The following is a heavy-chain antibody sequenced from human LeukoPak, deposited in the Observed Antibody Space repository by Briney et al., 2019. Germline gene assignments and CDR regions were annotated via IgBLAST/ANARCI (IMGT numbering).Heavy chain of an antibody. V-gene: IGHV3-33*01. CDR3: ARKDGGPSSPDF. CDR2: IWYDGNNK. D-gene: IGHD4-23*01. J-gene: IGHJ4*02. CDR1: GFTFSSYG. Sequence: PGGFLRLSCAASGFTFSSYGMHWVRQAPGKGLEWVAVIWYDGNNKYYADSVKGRFTISRDNPRNTLYLQMNSLRAEDTGVYYCARKDGGPSSPDFWGQGPLVTVSS.